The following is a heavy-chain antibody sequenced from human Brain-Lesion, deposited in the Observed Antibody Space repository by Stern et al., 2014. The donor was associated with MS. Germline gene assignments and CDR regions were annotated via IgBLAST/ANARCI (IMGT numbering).Heavy chain of an antibody. D-gene: IGHD2-15*01. Sequence: ESGPVLVKPTETLTLTCSVSGFSLSNAAMGVSWIRQPPGTALECLAHIFSTGETAYSTSLKRRLTITKDTSRSQVVLTMTNMDPVDTATYYCARMREYCSGGICFAGYYDSWGQGTLVTVSS. CDR2: IFSTGET. CDR1: GFSLSNAAMG. V-gene: IGHV2-26*01. CDR3: ARMREYCSGGICFAGYYDS. J-gene: IGHJ4*02.